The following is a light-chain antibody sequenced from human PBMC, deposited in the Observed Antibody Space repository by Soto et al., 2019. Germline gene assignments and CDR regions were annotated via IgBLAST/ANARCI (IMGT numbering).Light chain of an antibody. CDR2: GAS. CDR1: QPVSSNY. Sequence: EIVLTQSPGTLSLSPGERATLSCRASQPVSSNYLAWYQQKPGQAPRLLIYGASSRATDIPDRFSGSGSGTEFTLTISSLQPDDFATYYCQHYNSYSEAFGQGTRWIS. J-gene: IGKJ1*01. V-gene: IGKV3-20*01. CDR3: QHYNSYSEA.